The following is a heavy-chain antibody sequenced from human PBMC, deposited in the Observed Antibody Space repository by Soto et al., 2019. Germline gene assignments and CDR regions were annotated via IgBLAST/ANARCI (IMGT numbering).Heavy chain of an antibody. CDR3: ARGVLVVTADYYYYYGMDV. CDR2: IYYSDST. D-gene: IGHD2-21*02. Sequence: SETLSLTCTVSGGSISSYDWSWIRQPPGKGLEWIGYIYYSDSTNYNPSLKSRVTISVDTSKNQFSLKLSSVTAADTAVYYCARGVLVVTADYYYYYGMDVWGQGTTVTVSS. CDR1: GGSISSYD. V-gene: IGHV4-59*08. J-gene: IGHJ6*02.